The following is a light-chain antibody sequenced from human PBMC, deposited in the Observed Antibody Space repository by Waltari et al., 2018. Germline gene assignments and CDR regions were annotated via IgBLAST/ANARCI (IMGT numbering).Light chain of an antibody. J-gene: IGKJ2*01. Sequence: DIQMTQSPSSLSASVGDRVSITCRASQSISTYINWYQQKPGRAPKLLIDSISRLQSGVPSRFRGSGSGADFTLTISSLHPEDFATYYCQQNFRFPYTFGQGTKLEIK. CDR1: QSISTY. V-gene: IGKV1-39*01. CDR2: SIS. CDR3: QQNFRFPYT.